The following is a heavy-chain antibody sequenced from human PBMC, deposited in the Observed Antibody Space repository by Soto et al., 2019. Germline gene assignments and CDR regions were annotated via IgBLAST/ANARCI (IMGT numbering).Heavy chain of an antibody. CDR3: ARDPYYYDSSGYRTYWYFDL. CDR1: GGTFSRYA. D-gene: IGHD3-22*01. Sequence: GASVKVSCKASGGTFSRYAISWVRQAPGQGLEWMGGIIPIFGTANYAQKFQGRVTITADESTSTAYMELSSLRSEDTAVYYCARDPYYYDSSGYRTYWYFDLWGRGTLVTVSS. J-gene: IGHJ2*01. CDR2: IIPIFGTA. V-gene: IGHV1-69*13.